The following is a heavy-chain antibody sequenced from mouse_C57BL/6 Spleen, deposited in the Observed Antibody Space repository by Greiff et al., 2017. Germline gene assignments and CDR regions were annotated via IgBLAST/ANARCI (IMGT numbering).Heavy chain of an antibody. V-gene: IGHV5-17*01. Sequence: EVMLVESGGGLVKPGGSLKLSCAASGFTFSDYGMHWVRQAPEKGLEWVAYISSGSSTIYYADTVKGRFTISRDNAKNTLFLQMTSLRSEDTAMYYCARGANWAFDYWGQGTTLTVSS. CDR3: ARGANWAFDY. CDR2: ISSGSSTI. D-gene: IGHD4-1*01. J-gene: IGHJ2*01. CDR1: GFTFSDYG.